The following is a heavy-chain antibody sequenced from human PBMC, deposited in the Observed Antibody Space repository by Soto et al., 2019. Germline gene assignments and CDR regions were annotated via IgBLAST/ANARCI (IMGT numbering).Heavy chain of an antibody. CDR1: GFTFDDYA. D-gene: IGHD5-12*01. Sequence: EVQLVESGGGLVQPGRSLRLSCAASGFTFDDYAMHWVRQAPGKGLEWVSLISWDGGSTYYADSVKGRFTISRDNSKNSLYLQMNSLRTEDTALYYCAKDSRDGYMGFDYWGQGTLVTVSS. CDR2: ISWDGGST. CDR3: AKDSRDGYMGFDY. J-gene: IGHJ4*02. V-gene: IGHV3-43*02.